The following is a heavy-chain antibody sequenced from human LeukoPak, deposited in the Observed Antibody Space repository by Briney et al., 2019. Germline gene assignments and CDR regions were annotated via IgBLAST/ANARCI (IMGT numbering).Heavy chain of an antibody. V-gene: IGHV3-49*04. D-gene: IGHD1-26*01. CDR2: IRSKAYGGTP. CDR1: GFTFGDYA. Sequence: PGGSLRLSCTASGFTFGDYAMNWVRQAPGKGLEWVGFIRSKAYGGTPEYAAFVKDRFTISRDDSKSITYLEMNSLKTEDTAVYYCTGRRIVGAMFWGQGTLVTVSS. J-gene: IGHJ4*02. CDR3: TGRRIVGAMF.